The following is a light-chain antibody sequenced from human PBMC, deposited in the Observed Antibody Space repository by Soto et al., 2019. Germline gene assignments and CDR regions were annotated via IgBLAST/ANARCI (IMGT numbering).Light chain of an antibody. CDR3: CSYAGTYPFVV. V-gene: IGLV3-21*02. CDR2: DDS. CDR1: NIGNKA. J-gene: IGLJ2*01. Sequence: SYELTQPPSVSVAPGQTARITCGGYNIGNKAVHWYQRRPGQAPVLVVYDDSDRPSGIPERFSGSNSGNTATLTITRVEAGDEAAYYCCSYAGTYPFVVFGGGTKLTVL.